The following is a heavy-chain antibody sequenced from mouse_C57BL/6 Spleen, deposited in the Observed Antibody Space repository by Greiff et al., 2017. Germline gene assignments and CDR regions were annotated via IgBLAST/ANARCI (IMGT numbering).Heavy chain of an antibody. D-gene: IGHD1-1*01. CDR1: GYAFSSYW. CDR2: IDPSDSYT. Sequence: VQLQQSGAELVKPGASVKISCKASGYAFSSYWMNWVKQRPGQGLEWIGEIDPSDSYTNYNQKFKGKSTLTVDKSSSTAYMQLSSLTSEDSAVYYCARAYGSSSSFDYWGQGTTLTVSS. CDR3: ARAYGSSSSFDY. J-gene: IGHJ2*01. V-gene: IGHV1S126*01.